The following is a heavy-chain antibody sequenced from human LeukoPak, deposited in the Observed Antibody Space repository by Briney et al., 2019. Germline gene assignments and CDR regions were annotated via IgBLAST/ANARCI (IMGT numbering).Heavy chain of an antibody. CDR3: AKELGSSIVARLSH. V-gene: IGHV3-23*01. Sequence: GGSLRLSCAASGFTFSTYAMSSVRQAPGKGLEWVSAISGSGGRTYYADSVKGRFTISRDNSKDTLDLQMNSLRAEDTAVYYCAKELGSSIVARLSHWGQGTLVTVSS. D-gene: IGHD6-6*01. CDR2: ISGSGGRT. CDR1: GFTFSTYA. J-gene: IGHJ4*02.